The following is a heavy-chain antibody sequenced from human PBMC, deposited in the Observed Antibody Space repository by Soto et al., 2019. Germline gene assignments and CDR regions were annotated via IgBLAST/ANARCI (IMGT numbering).Heavy chain of an antibody. CDR1: GFTFSSYG. CDR2: IWYDGSNK. V-gene: IGHV3-33*01. CDR3: ARETAGIAVAGTEYDFDY. Sequence: GGSLRLSCAASGFTFSSYGMHWVRQAPGKGLEWVAVIWYDGSNKYYADSVKGRFTISRDNSKNTLYLQMNSLRAEDTAVYYSARETAGIAVAGTEYDFDYWGQGTLVTSPQ. D-gene: IGHD6-19*01. J-gene: IGHJ4*02.